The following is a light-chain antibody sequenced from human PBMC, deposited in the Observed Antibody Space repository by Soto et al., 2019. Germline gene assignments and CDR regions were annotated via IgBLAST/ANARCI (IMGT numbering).Light chain of an antibody. V-gene: IGLV1-47*02. CDR1: SSNIGSNS. CDR2: NNN. J-gene: IGLJ1*01. CDR3: AAWDGSLSGSFV. Sequence: QSVLTQPPSASGTPGQRVTMSCSGSSSNIGSNSVYWYQQLPGTAPKLLIYNNNHRPAGVPDRFSGSKSGTSGSLAISGLRSEDEADYFCAAWDGSLSGSFVFGTGTKLTVL.